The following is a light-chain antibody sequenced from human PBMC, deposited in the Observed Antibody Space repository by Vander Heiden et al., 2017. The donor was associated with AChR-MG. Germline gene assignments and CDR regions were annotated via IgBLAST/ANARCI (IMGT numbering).Light chain of an antibody. J-gene: IGKJ2*01. CDR2: DAS. CDR3: QQRSNWPPMYT. Sequence: EIELTQSPATLSLSPEEKATLSCSASHSVSSYLAWYHQKPGQAPRLLIYDASNRATGIPARFSGSGSGTDVSLTISSREPEDFAVYYCQQRSNWPPMYTFGQGTKLEI. V-gene: IGKV3-11*01. CDR1: HSVSSY.